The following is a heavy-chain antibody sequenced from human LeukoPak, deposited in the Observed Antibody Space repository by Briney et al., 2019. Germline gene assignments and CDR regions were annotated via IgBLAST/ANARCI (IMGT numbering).Heavy chain of an antibody. CDR3: TRSESGTYKGGFDF. V-gene: IGHV3-49*03. J-gene: IGHJ4*02. CDR1: GFTFGDYA. Sequence: GGSLRLSCTASGFTFGDYAVSWFRQAPGKGLEWITFIRSKAYGGTTGYAASVNGRFTISRDDSKSIAHLQMNSLKTEDTAVYYCTRSESGTYKGGFDFWGQGTLVTVSS. CDR2: IRSKAYGGTT. D-gene: IGHD1-26*01.